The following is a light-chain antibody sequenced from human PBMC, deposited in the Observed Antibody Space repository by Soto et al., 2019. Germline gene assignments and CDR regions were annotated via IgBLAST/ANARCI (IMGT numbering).Light chain of an antibody. Sequence: EIVLTQSPGTLSLSPGERATLSCRASQSVSNNYLAWYQQKPGQAPRLLIYGASNRATGIPDRFSGSGSGTDFTLTISSLQSEDFAVYYCQQYNNWPPPITFGQGTRLEIK. CDR1: QSVSNN. J-gene: IGKJ5*01. CDR3: QQYNNWPPPIT. V-gene: IGKV3D-15*01. CDR2: GAS.